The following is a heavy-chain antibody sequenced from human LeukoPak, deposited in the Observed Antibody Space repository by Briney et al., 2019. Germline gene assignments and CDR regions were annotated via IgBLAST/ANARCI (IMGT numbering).Heavy chain of an antibody. Sequence: GGSLRLSCAASGFTFSSYAMKWVRQAPGKGLEWVSTISGSGASTYYADSVRGRFTISRDNSKNTLYLQMNSLRAEDTAIYYCAKDLVTGSLDYWGQGTLVTVSS. J-gene: IGHJ4*02. CDR2: ISGSGAST. CDR3: AKDLVTGSLDY. D-gene: IGHD3-10*01. V-gene: IGHV3-23*01. CDR1: GFTFSSYA.